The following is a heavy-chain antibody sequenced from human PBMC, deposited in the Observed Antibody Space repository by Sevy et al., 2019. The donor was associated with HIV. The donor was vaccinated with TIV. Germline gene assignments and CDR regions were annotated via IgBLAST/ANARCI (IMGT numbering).Heavy chain of an antibody. CDR2: INHSGST. Sequence: GSLRLSCAVYGGSFSGYYWNWIRQTPGKGLEWIGEINHSGSTNYNPSLKSRVTISVDTSKNQFSLKVRSVTAADTAVYYCAREGPRIAQFDYWGQGALVTVSS. V-gene: IGHV4-34*01. CDR1: GGSFSGYY. J-gene: IGHJ4*02. CDR3: AREGPRIAQFDY. D-gene: IGHD6-13*01.